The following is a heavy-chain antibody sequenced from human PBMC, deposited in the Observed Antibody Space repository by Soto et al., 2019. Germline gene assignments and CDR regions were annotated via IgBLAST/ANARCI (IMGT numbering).Heavy chain of an antibody. Sequence: QLQLQESGSGLVKPSQTLSLTCAASGGSISSCGYSWSWIRQPPGKGLEWIGYIYHSGSTYYIPSLKSLVTTSVARSKSQFSLKLSSVTVAYTAVYFCEGGIAARTLGYWGQGTLVTVSS. CDR1: GGSISSCGYS. J-gene: IGHJ1*01. V-gene: IGHV4-30-2*01. D-gene: IGHD6-6*01. CDR2: IYHSGST. CDR3: EGGIAARTLGY.